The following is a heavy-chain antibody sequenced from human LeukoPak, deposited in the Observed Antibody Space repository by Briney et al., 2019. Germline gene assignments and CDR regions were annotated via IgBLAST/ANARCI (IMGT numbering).Heavy chain of an antibody. CDR2: ISWNSGSI. V-gene: IGHV3-9*01. CDR1: GFTFSSYW. CDR3: AKNQLGYCSSTSCSQGGAFDI. D-gene: IGHD2-2*01. Sequence: GGSLRLSCAASGFTFSSYWMSWVRQAPGKGLEWVSGISWNSGSIGYADSVKGRFTISRDNAKNSLYLQMNSLRAEDTALYYCAKNQLGYCSSTSCSQGGAFDIWGQGTMVTVSS. J-gene: IGHJ3*02.